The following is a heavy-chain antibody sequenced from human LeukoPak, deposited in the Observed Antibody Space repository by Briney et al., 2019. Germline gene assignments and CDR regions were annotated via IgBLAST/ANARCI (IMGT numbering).Heavy chain of an antibody. D-gene: IGHD3-3*01. CDR1: GYSFSSYD. J-gene: IGHJ5*02. Sequence: ASVKVSCKASGYSFSSYDINWVRQAPGQGLEWMGWMNPNSGNTGYAQKFQGRVTITTDESTSTAYMELSSLRSEDTAVYYCARDPGPSIFGVAQRGWFDPWGQGTLVTVSS. V-gene: IGHV1-8*01. CDR3: ARDPGPSIFGVAQRGWFDP. CDR2: MNPNSGNT.